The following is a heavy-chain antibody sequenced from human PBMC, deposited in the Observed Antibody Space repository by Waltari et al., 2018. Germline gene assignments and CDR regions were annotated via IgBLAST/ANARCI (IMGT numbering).Heavy chain of an antibody. J-gene: IGHJ4*02. CDR1: GDSMTSTAC. CDR3: ARDRGRGLYLDS. D-gene: IGHD2-15*01. V-gene: IGHV4-4*02. Sequence: QLQLQESGPGLVKPSGTLSLTCTVPGDSMTSTACWSWVRQPPRKGLEWVGQVRGDGKTNYNPSFAGRVAVSLDTSINQFSLRVTSATAADTAVYYCARDRGRGLYLDSWGQGTLVTVSP. CDR2: VRGDGKT.